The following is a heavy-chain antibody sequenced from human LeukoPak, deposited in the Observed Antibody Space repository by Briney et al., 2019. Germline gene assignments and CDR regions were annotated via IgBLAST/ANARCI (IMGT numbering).Heavy chain of an antibody. J-gene: IGHJ4*02. CDR1: GGTFSSYA. Sequence: SVKVSCKASGGTFSSYAISWVRQAPGQGLEWMGGIIPIFDTANYAQKFQGRVTITADESTSTAYMELSSLRSEDTAVYYCARDFPGDTAMVGYWGQGTLVTVSS. CDR3: ARDFPGDTAMVGY. V-gene: IGHV1-69*13. CDR2: IIPIFDTA. D-gene: IGHD5-18*01.